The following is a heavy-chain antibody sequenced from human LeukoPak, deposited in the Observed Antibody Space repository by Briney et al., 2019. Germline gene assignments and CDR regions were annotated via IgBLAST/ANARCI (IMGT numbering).Heavy chain of an antibody. V-gene: IGHV1-69*05. D-gene: IGHD1-26*01. CDR3: ARVSGHLKWELVDY. J-gene: IGHJ4*02. CDR1: GGTFSSYA. CDR2: IIPIFGAA. Sequence: SVKVSCKASGGTFSSYAISWVRQAPGQGLEWMGRIIPIFGAANYAQKFQGRVTITTDESTSTAYMELSSLRSEDTAVYYCARVSGHLKWELVDYWGQGTLVTVSS.